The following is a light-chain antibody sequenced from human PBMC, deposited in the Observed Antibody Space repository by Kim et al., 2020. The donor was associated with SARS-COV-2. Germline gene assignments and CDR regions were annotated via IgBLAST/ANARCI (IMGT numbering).Light chain of an antibody. V-gene: IGLV2-14*03. CDR3: SSYTSSSTFAYV. CDR1: SSDVGGYNY. CDR2: DVS. Sequence: LTQPASVSGSPGQSITISCTGTSSDVGGYNYVSWYQQHPGKAPKLMIYDVSKRPSGVSNRFSGSKSGNTASLTISGLQAEDEADYYCSSYTSSSTFAYVFGTGTKVTVL. J-gene: IGLJ1*01.